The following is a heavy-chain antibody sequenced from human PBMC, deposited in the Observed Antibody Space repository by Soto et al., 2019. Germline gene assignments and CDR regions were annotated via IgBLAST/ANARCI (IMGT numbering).Heavy chain of an antibody. V-gene: IGHV3-33*01. CDR1: GFTFSSYG. D-gene: IGHD6-19*01. Sequence: PGGSLRLSCAASGFTFSSYGMHWVRQAPGKGLEWVAVIWYDGSNTYYAYSVKGRFTISRHNSKNTLYLQINSLSAEDTAVYYCARDQQWLVRFYFDFWGQGTLVTVSS. CDR2: IWYDGSNT. J-gene: IGHJ4*02. CDR3: ARDQQWLVRFYFDF.